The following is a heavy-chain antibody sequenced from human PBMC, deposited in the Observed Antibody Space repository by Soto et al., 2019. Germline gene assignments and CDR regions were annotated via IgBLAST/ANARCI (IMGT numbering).Heavy chain of an antibody. CDR2: IYHSGST. CDR1: GGSISSGGYS. D-gene: IGHD6-6*01. J-gene: IGHJ4*02. Sequence: QLQLQESGSGLVKPSQTLSLTCAVSGGSISSGGYSWSWIRQPPGKGLEWSGYIYHSGSTYYNPSLKSRVTISVDRSKNQFSLKLSSVTAADTAVYYCARGAASIAAPYYFDYWGQGTLVTVSS. V-gene: IGHV4-30-2*01. CDR3: ARGAASIAAPYYFDY.